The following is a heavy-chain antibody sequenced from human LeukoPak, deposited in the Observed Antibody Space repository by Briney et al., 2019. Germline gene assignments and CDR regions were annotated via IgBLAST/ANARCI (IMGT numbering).Heavy chain of an antibody. CDR3: ARYDGGSGPFDY. D-gene: IGHD3-10*01. J-gene: IGHJ4*02. V-gene: IGHV3-53*01. CDR2: LYSGSNT. CDR1: GFTVSSNY. Sequence: GGSLRLSCAVSGFTVSSNYMSWVRQAPGKGLERVSVLYSGSNTYYADSVKGRFTISRDNSKNTLYLQMNSLRAEDTAVYYCARYDGGSGPFDYWGQGTLVTVSS.